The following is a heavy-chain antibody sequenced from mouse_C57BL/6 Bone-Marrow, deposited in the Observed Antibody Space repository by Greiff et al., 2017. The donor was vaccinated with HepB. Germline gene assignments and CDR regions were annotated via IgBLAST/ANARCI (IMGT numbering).Heavy chain of an antibody. CDR3: ARDAYYYGSYYAMDY. CDR1: GFTFSDFY. CDR2: SRNKANDYTT. V-gene: IGHV7-1*01. D-gene: IGHD1-1*01. J-gene: IGHJ4*01. Sequence: EVMLVESGGGLVQSGRSLRLSCATSGFTFSDFYMEWVRQAPGKGLEWIAASRNKANDYTTEYSASVKGRFIVSRDTSQSILYLQMNALRAEDTAIYYCARDAYYYGSYYAMDYWGQGTSVTVSS.